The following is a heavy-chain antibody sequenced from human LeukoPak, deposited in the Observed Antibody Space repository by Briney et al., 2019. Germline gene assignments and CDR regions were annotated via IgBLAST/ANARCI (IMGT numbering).Heavy chain of an antibody. D-gene: IGHD3-22*01. V-gene: IGHV3-74*01. CDR3: ARGLVHDTSGYYSDY. CDR2: INSDGSSR. CDR1: EFTLSSYA. Sequence: GGSLRLPCAASEFTLSSYAMSWVRQAPGKGLVWVSRINSDGSSRTYADSVKGRFTISRDNAKNTLYLQMNSLRAEDTAVYYCARGLVHDTSGYYSDYWGQGTLVTVSS. J-gene: IGHJ4*02.